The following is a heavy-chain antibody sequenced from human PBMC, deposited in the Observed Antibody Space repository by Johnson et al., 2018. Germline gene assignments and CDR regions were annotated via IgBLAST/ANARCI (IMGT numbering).Heavy chain of an antibody. Sequence: QVQLQESGPGLVKPSETLSLTCTVSGGSISSYYWSWIRQPPGKGLEWIGYIYYSGSTNYNPSLKRRVTISVDTSKNQFSLKLSSVTAADTAVYYCARVGRDGYVDAFDIWGQGTMVTVSS. D-gene: IGHD5-24*01. CDR1: GGSISSYY. CDR2: IYYSGST. CDR3: ARVGRDGYVDAFDI. V-gene: IGHV4-59*01. J-gene: IGHJ3*02.